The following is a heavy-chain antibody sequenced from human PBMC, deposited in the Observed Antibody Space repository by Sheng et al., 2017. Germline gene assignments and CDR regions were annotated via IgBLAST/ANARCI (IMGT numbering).Heavy chain of an antibody. CDR1: EFTFSSYG. CDR3: ARDLFPIVVVAARIDY. CDR2: ISYDGSNK. Sequence: QVQLVESGGGVVQPGKSLRLSCAASEFTFSSYGMHWVRQAPGKGLEWVAVISYDGSNKNYADSVKGRFTISRDNSKNTLYLQMSSLITEDTAVYYCARDLFPIVVVAARIDYWGLGTLVTVSS. J-gene: IGHJ4*02. V-gene: IGHV3-30*03. D-gene: IGHD2-15*01.